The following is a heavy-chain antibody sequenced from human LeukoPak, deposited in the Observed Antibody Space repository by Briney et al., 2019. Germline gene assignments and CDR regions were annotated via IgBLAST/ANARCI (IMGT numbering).Heavy chain of an antibody. CDR2: IYWDDDK. V-gene: IGHV2-5*02. CDR3: AQTGIAVAGSVDYFDY. CDR1: GFSLSTSGVG. D-gene: IGHD6-19*01. J-gene: IGHJ4*02. Sequence: EPGPTLVKPTQTLTLTCTFSGFSLSTSGVGVGWIRQPPGRALEWLALIYWDDDKRYSPSLKSRLTITKDTSKNQVVLTMTNMDPVDTATYYCAQTGIAVAGSVDYFDYWGQGTLVTVSS.